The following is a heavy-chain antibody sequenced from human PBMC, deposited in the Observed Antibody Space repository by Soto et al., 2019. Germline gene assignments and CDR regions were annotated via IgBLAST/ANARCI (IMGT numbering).Heavy chain of an antibody. Sequence: QVQLQESGPGLLEPSQTLSLACSVSGGSISSSDYYWSRIRQHPGKGLEWIGYIYYSGSTYYNPSLKSRVTISVDTSKNQFSLKRSSVTAADTAVYYCARTPHFWGQGTLVTVSS. CDR2: IYYSGST. V-gene: IGHV4-31*03. J-gene: IGHJ4*02. CDR1: GGSISSSDYY. CDR3: ARTPHF.